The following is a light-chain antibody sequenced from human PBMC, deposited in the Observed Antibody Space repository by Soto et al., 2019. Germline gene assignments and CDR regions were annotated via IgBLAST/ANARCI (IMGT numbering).Light chain of an antibody. Sequence: DIQMTQSPSTLSASVGDRVTITCRASQSISNWLAWYQQKPGKAPKLLIFKASTLERGVPSRFSGSGSGTEFALAISSLQPDDFATYSCQQYYSYPRTFGQGTKLEIQ. CDR1: QSISNW. CDR3: QQYYSYPRT. J-gene: IGKJ1*01. V-gene: IGKV1-5*03. CDR2: KAS.